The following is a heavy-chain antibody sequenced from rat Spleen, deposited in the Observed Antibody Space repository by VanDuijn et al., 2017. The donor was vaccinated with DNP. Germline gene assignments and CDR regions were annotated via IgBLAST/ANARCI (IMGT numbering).Heavy chain of an antibody. CDR1: GFTFNDYY. Sequence: EVQLVESDGGLVQPGRSLKLSCAASGFTFNDYYMAWVRRAPTKGLEWVATISYDGSSTYYRDSVKGRFTISRDNAKSTLYLQMDSLRSEDTATYYCTTGGGAFDYWGQGVMVTVSS. D-gene: IGHD4-1*01. CDR2: ISYDGSST. J-gene: IGHJ2*01. V-gene: IGHV5-29*01. CDR3: TTGGGAFDY.